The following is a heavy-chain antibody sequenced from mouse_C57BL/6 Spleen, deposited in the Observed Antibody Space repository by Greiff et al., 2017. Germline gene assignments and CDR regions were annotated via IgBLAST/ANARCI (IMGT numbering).Heavy chain of an antibody. CDR2: IYPGSGST. V-gene: IGHV1-55*01. CDR1: GYTFTSYW. CDR3: ASTTVVAGGRYFDV. D-gene: IGHD1-1*01. Sequence: QVHVKQPGAELVKPGASVKMSCKASGYTFTSYWITWVKQRPGQGLEWIGDIYPGSGSTNYNEKFKSKATLTVDTSSSTAYMQLSSLTSEDSAVYYCASTTVVAGGRYFDVWGTGTTVTVSS. J-gene: IGHJ1*03.